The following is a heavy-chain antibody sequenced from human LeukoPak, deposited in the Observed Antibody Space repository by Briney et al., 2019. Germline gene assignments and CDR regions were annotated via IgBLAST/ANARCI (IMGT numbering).Heavy chain of an antibody. J-gene: IGHJ6*03. CDR1: AYSLTELS. CDR2: FDPEDDET. D-gene: IGHD6-6*01. CDR3: VTVEYSRSAYYSYFMDV. Sequence: ASVKVSCKVSAYSLTELSTHWVRQALGKGLEWMGGFDPEDDETIYSHKFQGRVTMAEDTSTDTAYMELSSLTSEDTAVYYCVTVEYSRSAYYSYFMDVWGKGTTVSVSS. V-gene: IGHV1-24*01.